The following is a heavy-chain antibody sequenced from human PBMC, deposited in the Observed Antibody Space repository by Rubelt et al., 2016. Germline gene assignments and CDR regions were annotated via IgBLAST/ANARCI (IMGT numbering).Heavy chain of an antibody. CDR1: GGTFSSYA. CDR3: ARGGYSYGLNFDY. Sequence: QVHLLQPGAEVKKPASSVKVSCKASGGTFSSYAISWVRQAPGQGLEWMGGIIPIFGTANYAQKFPGRVTITADKSTSTAYMELSSLRSEDTAVYYCARGGYSYGLNFDYWGQGTLVTVSS. CDR2: IIPIFGTA. V-gene: IGHV1-69*06. J-gene: IGHJ4*02. D-gene: IGHD5-18*01.